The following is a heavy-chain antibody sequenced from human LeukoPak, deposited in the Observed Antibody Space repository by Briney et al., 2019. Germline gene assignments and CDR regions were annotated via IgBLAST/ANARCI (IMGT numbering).Heavy chain of an antibody. CDR2: ISSSSSYI. CDR1: GFTFSSYE. V-gene: IGHV3-21*06. J-gene: IGHJ3*02. CDR3: ARDTYDILTGYYKWAFDI. D-gene: IGHD3-9*01. Sequence: PGGSLRLSCAASGFTFSSYEMNWVRQAPGKGLEWVSSISSSSSYIYYADSVKGRFTISRDNAKNSLYLQMNSLRAEDTAVYYCARDTYDILTGYYKWAFDIWGQGTMVTVSS.